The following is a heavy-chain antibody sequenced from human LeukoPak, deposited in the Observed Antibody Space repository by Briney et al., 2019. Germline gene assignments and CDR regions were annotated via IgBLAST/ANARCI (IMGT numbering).Heavy chain of an antibody. CDR3: ARGYCSSTSCPFDY. CDR2: IYYSGST. V-gene: IGHV4-59*01. J-gene: IGHJ4*02. Sequence: SETLSLTCTVSGGSISSYYWSWIRQPPGKGLEWIGCIYYSGSTNYNPSLKSRVTISVDTSKNQFSLKLSSVTAADTAVYYCARGYCSSTSCPFDYWGQGTLVTVSS. CDR1: GGSISSYY. D-gene: IGHD2-2*01.